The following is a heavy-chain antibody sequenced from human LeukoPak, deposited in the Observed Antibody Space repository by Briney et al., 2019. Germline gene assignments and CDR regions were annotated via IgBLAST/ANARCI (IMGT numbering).Heavy chain of an antibody. CDR2: INGDGSRT. D-gene: IGHD4-23*01. CDR1: GFTFSNYW. CDR3: AGETSVGY. V-gene: IGHV3-74*01. Sequence: PGGSLRLSCAASGFTFSNYWMHWVRQAPGKGLVWVSRINGDGSRTDYADSVKGRFTISRDNAKNTLYLQMNSLRAEDTAVYYCAGETSVGYWGQGTLVTVSS. J-gene: IGHJ4*02.